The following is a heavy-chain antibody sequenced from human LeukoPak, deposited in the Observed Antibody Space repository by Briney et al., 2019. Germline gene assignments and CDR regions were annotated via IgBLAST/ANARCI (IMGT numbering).Heavy chain of an antibody. Sequence: GGSLRLSCTASGVTFSSFAMSWGREAPGEGLERVSHISGGLGAKYYADSVKSRFTISRDNSKDTLYLQMHSLRAEDTAVYFCAKDTPLTTYTSGWSSNSFDYWGQGTLVAVSS. D-gene: IGHD6-19*01. CDR3: AKDTPLTTYTSGWSSNSFDY. CDR1: GVTFSSFA. J-gene: IGHJ4*02. CDR2: ISGGLGAK. V-gene: IGHV3-23*01.